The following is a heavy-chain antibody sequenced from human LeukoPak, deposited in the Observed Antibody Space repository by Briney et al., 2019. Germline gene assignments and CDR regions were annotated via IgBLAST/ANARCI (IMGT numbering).Heavy chain of an antibody. D-gene: IGHD2-15*01. CDR2: IYSGGGT. CDR1: GFTVSSNY. Sequence: GGSLRLSCAASGFTVSSNYMTWVRQAPGKGLEWVSVIYSGGGTYYADSVKGRFTISRDNSKNTLNIQMNSLRAEDTAVYYCARTVVAATPPHFDYWGQGTLVTVSS. J-gene: IGHJ4*02. CDR3: ARTVVAATPPHFDY. V-gene: IGHV3-53*01.